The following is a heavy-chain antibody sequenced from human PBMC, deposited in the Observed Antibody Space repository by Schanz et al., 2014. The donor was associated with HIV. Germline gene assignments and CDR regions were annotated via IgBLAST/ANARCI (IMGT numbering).Heavy chain of an antibody. V-gene: IGHV1-46*01. D-gene: IGHD4-4*01. Sequence: QVQLVQSGAEVKKPGASVKVSCKASGYTLSSYYMQWVRQAPGQGLEWMGIMNPKDGSATYAQKFQGRVTMTRDTSTSTVYMELRSLRSDDTAVYYCARDKTVATWAYYYGMDVWGQGTTVTVSS. J-gene: IGHJ6*02. CDR3: ARDKTVATWAYYYGMDV. CDR1: GYTLSSYY. CDR2: MNPKDGSA.